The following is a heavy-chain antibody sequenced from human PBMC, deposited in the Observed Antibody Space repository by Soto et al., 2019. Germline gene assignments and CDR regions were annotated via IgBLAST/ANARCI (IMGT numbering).Heavy chain of an antibody. J-gene: IGHJ4*02. CDR3: ARRARFQSFFGVVIGEDASVGFDY. D-gene: IGHD3-3*01. V-gene: IGHV5-51*01. Sequence: PGESLKISCKGSGYSFTSYWIGSVRQMPGKGLEWMGIIYPGDSDTRYSPSFQGQVTISADKSISTAYLQWSSLKASDTAMYYCARRARFQSFFGVVIGEDASVGFDYWGQGTLVTVSS. CDR2: IYPGDSDT. CDR1: GYSFTSYW.